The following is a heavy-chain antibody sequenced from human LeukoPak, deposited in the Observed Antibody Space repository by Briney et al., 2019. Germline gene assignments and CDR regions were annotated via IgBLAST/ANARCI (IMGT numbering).Heavy chain of an antibody. V-gene: IGHV3-7*03. J-gene: IGHJ6*02. CDR3: AVYSKGSLYFGMDV. CDR2: VNRDGSET. CDR1: GFALSSHW. D-gene: IGHD4-11*01. Sequence: PGGSLRLSCAASGFALSSHWMTWVRQVPGRGPEWVANVNRDGSETYYLDSVKGRFTISKDNAKNSLYLQMNSLRAEDTAVYYCAVYSKGSLYFGMDVWGQGTTVTVSS.